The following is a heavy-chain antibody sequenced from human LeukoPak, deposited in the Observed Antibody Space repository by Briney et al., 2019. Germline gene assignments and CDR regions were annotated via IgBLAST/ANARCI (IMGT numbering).Heavy chain of an antibody. CDR1: GFTFSSYE. V-gene: IGHV3-30*02. CDR3: AKVEMDLSPAFDY. Sequence: PGGSLRLSCAASGFTFSSYEMNWVRQAPGKGLEWVAFIRYDGSNKYYADSVKGRFTISRDNSKNTLYLQMNSLRAEDTAVYYCAKVEMDLSPAFDYWGQGTLVTVSS. J-gene: IGHJ4*02. D-gene: IGHD5-24*01. CDR2: IRYDGSNK.